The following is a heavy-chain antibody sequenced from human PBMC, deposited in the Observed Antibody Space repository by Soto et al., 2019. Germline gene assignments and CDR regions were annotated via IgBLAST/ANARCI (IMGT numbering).Heavy chain of an antibody. CDR1: GYTFTSYD. V-gene: IGHV1-8*01. J-gene: IGHJ6*02. CDR2: MNPNSGNT. D-gene: IGHD6-19*01. CDR3: ARWGAVAVAGPYYYYGMDV. Sequence: QVQLVQSGAEVKKPGASVKVSCKASGYTFTSYDINWVRQATGQGLEWMGWMNPNSGNTGYAQKCQGRVTMTRNTSISTAYMELSSLRSEDTAVYYCARWGAVAVAGPYYYYGMDVWGQGTTVTVSS.